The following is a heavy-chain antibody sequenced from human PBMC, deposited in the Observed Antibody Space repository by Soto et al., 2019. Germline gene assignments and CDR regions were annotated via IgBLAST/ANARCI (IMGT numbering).Heavy chain of an antibody. J-gene: IGHJ6*02. CDR3: ARAVGYQLLSWDYYYYYGMDV. D-gene: IGHD2-2*01. Sequence: QVQLVQSGAEVKKPGSSVKVSCKASGGTFSSYAISWVRQAPEQGLEWMGGIIPIFGTANYAQKFQGRVTITADESTSTAYMELSSLRSEDTAVYYCARAVGYQLLSWDYYYYYGMDVWGQGTTVTVSS. V-gene: IGHV1-69*01. CDR1: GGTFSSYA. CDR2: IIPIFGTA.